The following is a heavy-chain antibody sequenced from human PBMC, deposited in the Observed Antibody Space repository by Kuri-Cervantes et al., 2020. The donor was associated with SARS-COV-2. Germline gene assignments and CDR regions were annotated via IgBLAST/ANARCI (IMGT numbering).Heavy chain of an antibody. CDR1: GFTFSRYN. J-gene: IGHJ6*02. D-gene: IGHD1-26*01. V-gene: IGHV3-21*01. CDR3: AWELEYYYYGMDV. CDR2: ISSSGTYI. Sequence: GESLKISCAASGFTFSRYNMNWVRQAPGKGLEWVSSISSSGTYIYYADSVKGRSTISRDNSKNTLYLQMNSLRAEDTAVYYCAWELEYYYYGMDVWGQGTTVTVSS.